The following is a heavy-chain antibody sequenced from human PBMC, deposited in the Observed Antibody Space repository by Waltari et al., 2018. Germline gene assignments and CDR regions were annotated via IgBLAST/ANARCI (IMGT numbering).Heavy chain of an antibody. V-gene: IGHV3-30*01. J-gene: IGHJ4*02. Sequence: QVQLVESGGGVVQPGRSLRLPCAASGFPFRSSAMPWVRQAPGKGLEWVAVISYDGSNKYYADSVKGRFTISRDNSKNTLYLQMNSLRAEDTAVYYCARDSCSGGSCYSFLVWGQGTLVTVSP. CDR2: ISYDGSNK. CDR1: GFPFRSSA. CDR3: ARDSCSGGSCYSFLV. D-gene: IGHD2-15*01.